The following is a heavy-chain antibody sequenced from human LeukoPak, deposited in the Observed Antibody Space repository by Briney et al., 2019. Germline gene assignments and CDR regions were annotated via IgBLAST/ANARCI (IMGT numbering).Heavy chain of an antibody. CDR2: INAGNGNT. V-gene: IGHV1-3*03. CDR1: GYTFTSYA. J-gene: IGHJ3*02. CDR3: ARVEPTIFGVVGAFDI. Sequence: GASVKVSCKASGYTFTSYAMHWVRQAPGQGLEWMGWINAGNGNTKYSQEFQGRVTITRDTSASTAYMELSSLRSEDMAVYYCARVEPTIFGVVGAFDIWGQGTMVTVSS. D-gene: IGHD3-3*01.